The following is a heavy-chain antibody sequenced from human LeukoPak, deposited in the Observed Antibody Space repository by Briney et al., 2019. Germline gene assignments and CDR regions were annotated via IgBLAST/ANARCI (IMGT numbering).Heavy chain of an antibody. CDR3: ANVRTAWTRRVYYYDSSGYYYFDY. J-gene: IGHJ4*02. Sequence: GGSLRLSCAASGFTFSSYAMHWVRQAPGKGLEWVAVISYDGSNKYYADSVKGRFTISRDNSKNTLYLQMNSLRAEDTAVYYCANVRTAWTRRVYYYDSSGYYYFDYWGQGTLVTVSS. D-gene: IGHD3-22*01. CDR1: GFTFSSYA. V-gene: IGHV3-30-3*01. CDR2: ISYDGSNK.